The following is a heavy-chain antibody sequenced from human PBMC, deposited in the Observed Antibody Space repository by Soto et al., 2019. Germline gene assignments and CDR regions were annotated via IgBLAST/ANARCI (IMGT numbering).Heavy chain of an antibody. CDR3: SKDSSVVAAGSGGWFDP. CDR1: VFSFITYG. V-gene: IGHV3-30*18. Sequence: GWSLRLSCASSVFSFITYGMHWVRQAPGKGLEWVATISYDGGNKFYADSAKGRFTISRDNSKNTLYLQMNSLRANDTAVYYCSKDSSVVAAGSGGWFDPWGQGTLVTVSS. J-gene: IGHJ5*02. D-gene: IGHD6-13*01. CDR2: ISYDGGNK.